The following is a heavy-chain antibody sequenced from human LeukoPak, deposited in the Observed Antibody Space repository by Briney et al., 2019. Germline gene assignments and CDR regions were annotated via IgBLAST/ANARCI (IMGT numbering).Heavy chain of an antibody. V-gene: IGHV1-18*01. CDR2: ISTYNGNT. Sequence: ASVKVSCKGSGYIFKNYGISWVRQAPGQRPEWMGWISTYNGNTNYAQNPQDRVTLTTDTSTTTAYMELRSLRSDDTAVYYCARDKDEDYDTSGMFQHWGQGTLVTVSS. CDR3: ARDKDEDYDTSGMFQH. D-gene: IGHD3-22*01. CDR1: GYIFKNYG. J-gene: IGHJ1*01.